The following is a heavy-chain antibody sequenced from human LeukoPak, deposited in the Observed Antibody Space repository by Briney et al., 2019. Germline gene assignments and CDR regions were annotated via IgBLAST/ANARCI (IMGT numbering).Heavy chain of an antibody. J-gene: IGHJ6*03. D-gene: IGHD2-2*01. CDR2: ISAYNGNT. CDR3: ARDGVPAAMPNYYYYMDV. Sequence: ASVKVSCKASGYTFTSYGISWVRQAPGQGLEWMGWISAYNGNTNYAQKLQGRVTMTTDTSTSTAYMELRSLRSDDTAVYYCARDGVPAAMPNYYYYMDVWGKGTTVTVSS. CDR1: GYTFTSYG. V-gene: IGHV1-18*01.